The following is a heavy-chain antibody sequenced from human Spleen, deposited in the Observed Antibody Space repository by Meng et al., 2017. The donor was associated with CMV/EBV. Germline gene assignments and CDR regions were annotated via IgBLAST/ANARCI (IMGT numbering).Heavy chain of an antibody. CDR2: IRSKDYGGTT. D-gene: IGHD6-13*01. CDR3: TRAKPAAAPPVPYYYYDMDV. V-gene: IGHV3-49*04. CDR1: GFTFSSYS. J-gene: IGHJ6*02. Sequence: GESLKISCAASGFTFSSYSMNWVRQAPGKGLEWVGFIRSKDYGGTTEYAASVKGRFTISRDDSKSIAYLQMNSLKIEDTAVYYCTRAKPAAAPPVPYYYYDMDVWGQGTTVTVSS.